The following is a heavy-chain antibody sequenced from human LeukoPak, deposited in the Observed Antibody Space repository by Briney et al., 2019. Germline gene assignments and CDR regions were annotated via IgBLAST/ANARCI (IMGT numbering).Heavy chain of an antibody. V-gene: IGHV1-2*02. CDR3: ARALGYYDSSGYYFLDY. CDR1: GYTFTDYY. CDR2: INPRSGGT. Sequence: ASVKVSCKASGYTFTDYYMHWVRQAPGQGLEWMGWINPRSGGTNYAQKFQGRVTMTRDTSISAAYMDLSRLISDDTAVYYCARALGYYDSSGYYFLDYWGQGTLVTVSS. J-gene: IGHJ4*02. D-gene: IGHD3-22*01.